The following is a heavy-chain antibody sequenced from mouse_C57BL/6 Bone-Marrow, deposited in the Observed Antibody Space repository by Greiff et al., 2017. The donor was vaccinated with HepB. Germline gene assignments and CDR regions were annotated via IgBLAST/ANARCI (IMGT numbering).Heavy chain of an antibody. CDR1: GFTFSSYG. J-gene: IGHJ4*01. CDR2: ISSGGSYT. Sequence: EVQGVESGGDLVKPGGSLKLSCAASGFTFSSYGMSWVRQTPDKRLEWVATISSGGSYTYYPDSVKGRFTISRDNAKNTLYLQMSSLKSEDTAMYYCARRERMDYWGQGTSVTVSS. CDR3: ARRERMDY. V-gene: IGHV5-6*01.